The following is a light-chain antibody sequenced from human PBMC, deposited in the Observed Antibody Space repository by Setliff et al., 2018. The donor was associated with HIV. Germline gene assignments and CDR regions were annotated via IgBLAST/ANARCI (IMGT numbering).Light chain of an antibody. CDR2: EVR. CDR1: SRDVGGYNY. V-gene: IGLV2-14*01. J-gene: IGLJ1*01. CDR3: SSYAITNTLP. Sequence: QSVLTQPASVSGSPGQSITISCTGTSRDVGGYNYVSWYQQHPGKAPKLIIYEVRNRPSGVSNRFSGSKSGNTASLTISGLQTDDEADYYCSSYAITNTLPFGTGTKGTVL.